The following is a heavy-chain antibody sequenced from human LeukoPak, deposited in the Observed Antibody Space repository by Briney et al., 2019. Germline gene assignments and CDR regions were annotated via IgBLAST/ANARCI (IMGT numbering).Heavy chain of an antibody. V-gene: IGHV4-59*08. D-gene: IGHD5-12*01. CDR1: GGSISSYY. CDR3: VRHDGRGGATMGAFDS. J-gene: IGHJ5*01. CDR2: IYYSGST. Sequence: PSETLSLTCTVSGGSISSYYWSWIRQPPGKGLEWIGYIYYSGSTNYNPSLKSRVTISLDTSANHFSLQLNSVTAADTAVYYCVRHDGRGGATMGAFDSWGQGSLVTVSS.